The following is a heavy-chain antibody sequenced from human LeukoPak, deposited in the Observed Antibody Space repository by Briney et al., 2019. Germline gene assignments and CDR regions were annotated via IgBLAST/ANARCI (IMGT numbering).Heavy chain of an antibody. CDR3: ARGRPYGSGSTYLDY. V-gene: IGHV3-11*04. CDR1: GFTFSDYY. CDR2: ISSSGSTI. J-gene: IGHJ4*02. Sequence: PGGSLRLSCAASGFTFSDYYMSWIRQAPGKGLEWVSYISSSGSTIYYADSVKGRFTISRDNSKNTLYLQMNSLRAEDTAVYYCARGRPYGSGSTYLDYWGQGTLVTVSS. D-gene: IGHD3-10*01.